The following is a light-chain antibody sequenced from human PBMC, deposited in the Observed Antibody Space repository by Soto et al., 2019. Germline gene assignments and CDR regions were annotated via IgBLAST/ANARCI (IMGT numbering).Light chain of an antibody. CDR3: PQYDSSPLT. Sequence: EIGVTQAPGTLSLSPGERATLSCRASQSVSSSYLAWYQQKPGQAPRLLIYGASSRATGIPDRFSGSGSGTDFTLTISSLEAEDFAVYYCPQYDSSPLTFGGGTKVEIK. CDR2: GAS. J-gene: IGKJ4*01. CDR1: QSVSSSY. V-gene: IGKV3-20*01.